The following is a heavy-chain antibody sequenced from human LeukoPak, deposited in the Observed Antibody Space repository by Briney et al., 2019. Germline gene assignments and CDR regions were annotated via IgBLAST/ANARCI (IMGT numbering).Heavy chain of an antibody. J-gene: IGHJ5*02. CDR3: AREYGDCSGGSCYSDRGWFDP. D-gene: IGHD2-15*01. V-gene: IGHV1-2*02. Sequence: GASVKVSCKASGYTFTGYYMHWVRQAPGQGLEWMGWINPNSGGTNYAQKFQGRVTMTRDTSISTAYMELSRLRSDDTAVYYCAREYGDCSGGSCYSDRGWFDPWGQGTLVTVSS. CDR1: GYTFTGYY. CDR2: INPNSGGT.